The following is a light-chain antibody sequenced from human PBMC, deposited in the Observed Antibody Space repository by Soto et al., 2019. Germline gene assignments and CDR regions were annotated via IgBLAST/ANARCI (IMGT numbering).Light chain of an antibody. CDR3: QQYNNWPPCT. J-gene: IGKJ1*01. V-gene: IGKV3-15*01. Sequence: EIVMTQSPATLSVSPGERATLSCRASQSVSSNLAWYQQKPGQAPRLLIYGASTRATGIPARFSGSGSGTEFTLTISSLQSEDFAVYSCQQYNNWPPCTFCQGTKVEIK. CDR1: QSVSSN. CDR2: GAS.